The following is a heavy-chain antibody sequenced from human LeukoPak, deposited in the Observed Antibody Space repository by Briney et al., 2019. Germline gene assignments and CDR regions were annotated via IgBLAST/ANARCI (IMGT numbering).Heavy chain of an antibody. J-gene: IGHJ4*02. V-gene: IGHV3-48*01. CDR3: ARGLSGYASSLGY. D-gene: IGHD6-6*01. CDR1: GFTFSSYS. CDR2: ISSSSSTV. Sequence: GGSLRLSCAASGFTFSSYSMNWVRQAPGKGLEWVSYISSSSSTVYYADSVKGRFTISRDNAKNSLYLQMNSLRAEDTAVYYCARGLSGYASSLGYWGQGTLVTVSA.